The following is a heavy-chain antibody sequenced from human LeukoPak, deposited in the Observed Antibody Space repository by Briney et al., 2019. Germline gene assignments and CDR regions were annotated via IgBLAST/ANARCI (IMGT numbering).Heavy chain of an antibody. Sequence: SETLSLTCTVSGGSISSGSYYWSWIRQPAGKGLEWIGRIYTSGSTNYNPSLKSRVTTSVDTSKNQFSLKLSSVTAADTAVYYCAGFSGYAFYYYYMDVWGKGTTVTASS. CDR1: GGSISSGSYY. J-gene: IGHJ6*03. V-gene: IGHV4-61*02. D-gene: IGHD5-12*01. CDR2: IYTSGST. CDR3: AGFSGYAFYYYYMDV.